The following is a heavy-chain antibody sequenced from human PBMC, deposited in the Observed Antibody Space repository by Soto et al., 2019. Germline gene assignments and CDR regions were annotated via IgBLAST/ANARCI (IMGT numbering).Heavy chain of an antibody. D-gene: IGHD5-18*01. CDR1: VGTFINYV. V-gene: IGHV1-69*05. CDR3: ARDSGHTYGVNYHSYGMDV. J-gene: IGHJ6*02. Sequence: SVKVSCKASVGTFINYVIVWVRQAPRQRLEWMGGIIPTFGKANYAQKFQGRVTMTTDESTSTAYMELSSLRSEDTAVYYCARDSGHTYGVNYHSYGMDVWGQGTTVTVSS. CDR2: IIPTFGKA.